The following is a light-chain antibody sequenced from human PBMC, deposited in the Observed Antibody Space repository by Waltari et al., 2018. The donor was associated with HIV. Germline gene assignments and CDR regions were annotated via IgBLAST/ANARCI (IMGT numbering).Light chain of an antibody. CDR2: RNN. CDR1: TSHVRNNY. J-gene: IGLJ2*01. Sequence: QSVLAQPRSVSGTPGQTVNISCSGSTSHVRNNYVYCYQKGTGVAPKLLIYRNNQRPSGVPDRFSGSKSGTSASLAISGLRTEDEAEYYCAVWDDRLSGRLFGGGTKVTVL. V-gene: IGLV1-47*01. CDR3: AVWDDRLSGRL.